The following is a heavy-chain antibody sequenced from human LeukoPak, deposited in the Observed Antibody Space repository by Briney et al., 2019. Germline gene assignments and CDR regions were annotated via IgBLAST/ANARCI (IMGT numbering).Heavy chain of an antibody. Sequence: ASVKVSCKASGYTSTSYAMHWVRQAPGQRLEWMGWINAGNGNTKYSQKFQGRVTITRDTSASTAYMELSSLRSEDTAVYYCAREAAIVVVVAASYWGQGTLVTVSS. D-gene: IGHD2-15*01. CDR3: AREAAIVVVVAASY. V-gene: IGHV1-3*01. J-gene: IGHJ4*02. CDR1: GYTSTSYA. CDR2: INAGNGNT.